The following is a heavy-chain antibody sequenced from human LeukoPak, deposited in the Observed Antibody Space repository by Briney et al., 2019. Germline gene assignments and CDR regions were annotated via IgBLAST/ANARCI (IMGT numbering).Heavy chain of an antibody. CDR1: GDSVSGSPAV. Sequence: SQTHSLTCAISGDSVSGSPAVWNWIRQSPSRGLEWLGRAYYRSKWYIDYAESVKGRITITPDTSKNQFSLQLNSVTPEDTAVYYCARGAVRGGTNFDYWGQGTLVTVSS. V-gene: IGHV6-1*01. CDR3: ARGAVRGGTNFDY. D-gene: IGHD3-10*01. J-gene: IGHJ4*02. CDR2: AYYRSKWYI.